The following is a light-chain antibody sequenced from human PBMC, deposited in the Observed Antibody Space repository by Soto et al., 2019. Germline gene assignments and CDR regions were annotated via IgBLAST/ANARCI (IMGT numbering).Light chain of an antibody. Sequence: DIVVTQSPDSLAVSLGERATINCKTSQSVLFSSNNKNYLAWYQQKPGQPPKLLIYWASTRESGVPDRFSGGGSWTDFSLTISNLQAEDVAVYYCQHHYSIPPWTFGQGTKVEIK. J-gene: IGKJ1*01. CDR3: QHHYSIPPWT. CDR1: QSVLFSSNNKNY. CDR2: WAS. V-gene: IGKV4-1*01.